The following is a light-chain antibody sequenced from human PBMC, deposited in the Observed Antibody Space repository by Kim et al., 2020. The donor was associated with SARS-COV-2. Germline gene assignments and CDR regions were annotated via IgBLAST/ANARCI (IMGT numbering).Light chain of an antibody. Sequence: SPGERAPLSCRASQSVSNNFLAWFQQKPGQTPRLLIYGASGRATGISDRFSGSGSGTDFTLTISRLEPEDFAVYYCHQYVNSPHTFGQGTRLEIK. V-gene: IGKV3-20*01. CDR1: QSVSNNF. CDR3: HQYVNSPHT. CDR2: GAS. J-gene: IGKJ5*01.